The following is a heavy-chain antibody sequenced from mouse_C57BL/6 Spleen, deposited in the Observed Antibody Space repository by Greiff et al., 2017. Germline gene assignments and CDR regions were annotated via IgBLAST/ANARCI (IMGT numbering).Heavy chain of an antibody. V-gene: IGHV5-4*01. CDR2: ISDGGSYT. Sequence: EVQLVESGGGLVKPGGSLKLSCAASGFTFSSYAMSWVRQTPEKRLAWVATISDGGSYTYYPDNVKGRFTISRDNAKNNLYLQMSHLKSEDTAIYYCAREGKTTVVFDYWGQGTTLTVSS. CDR3: AREGKTTVVFDY. J-gene: IGHJ2*01. D-gene: IGHD1-1*01. CDR1: GFTFSSYA.